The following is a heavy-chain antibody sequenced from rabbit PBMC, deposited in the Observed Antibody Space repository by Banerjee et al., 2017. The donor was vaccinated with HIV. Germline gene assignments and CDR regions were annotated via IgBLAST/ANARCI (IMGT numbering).Heavy chain of an antibody. Sequence: LVKPGGTLTLTCKASGIDFSTYYYMCWVRQAPGKGLELIACIYTTSDSTWYASWVNGRFTISKTSSTTVTLQLNSLTAADTATYFCARGFVSNGYIGAFDPWGPGTLVTVS. CDR2: IYTTSDST. CDR3: ARGFVSNGYIGAFDP. V-gene: IGHV1S43*01. J-gene: IGHJ2*01. CDR1: GIDFSTYYY. D-gene: IGHD1-1*01.